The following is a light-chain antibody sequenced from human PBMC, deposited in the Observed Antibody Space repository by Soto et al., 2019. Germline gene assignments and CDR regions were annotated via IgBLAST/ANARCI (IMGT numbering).Light chain of an antibody. J-gene: IGKJ1*01. Sequence: EIVLTQSPGTLSLSPCERATLSCRASQSVSSSLAWYQQRPGQAPRLLISGASTRATGIPDRISGSGSGTDFTLTISRLEPEDFAVYYCQQYGGSPRTFGQGTKVDIK. CDR2: GAS. V-gene: IGKV3-20*01. CDR1: QSVSSS. CDR3: QQYGGSPRT.